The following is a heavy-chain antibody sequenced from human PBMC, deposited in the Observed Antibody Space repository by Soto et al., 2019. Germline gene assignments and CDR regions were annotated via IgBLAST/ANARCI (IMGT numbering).Heavy chain of an antibody. CDR1: GGSFSGYY. Sequence: SETLSLTCAVYGGSFSGYYWSWIRQPPGKGLEWIGEINHSGSTNYNPSLKSRVTISVDTSKNQFSLKLSSVTAADTAVYYCAGAWYDFWSGYYQGMDVWGQGTTVTVSS. J-gene: IGHJ6*02. CDR2: INHSGST. CDR3: AGAWYDFWSGYYQGMDV. D-gene: IGHD3-3*01. V-gene: IGHV4-34*01.